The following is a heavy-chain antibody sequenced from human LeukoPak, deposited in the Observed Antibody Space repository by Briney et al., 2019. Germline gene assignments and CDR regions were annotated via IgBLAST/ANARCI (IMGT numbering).Heavy chain of an antibody. CDR2: IIPIFGTA. J-gene: IGHJ4*02. CDR3: ARDRGRYSSSWYYFDY. V-gene: IGHV1-69*13. CDR1: GGTFSSYA. D-gene: IGHD6-13*01. Sequence: ASVKVSCKASGGTFSSYAISWVRQAPGQGLEWMGGIIPIFGTANYAQKFQGRVTITADESTSTAYMELSSLRSEDTAVYYCARDRGRYSSSWYYFDYWGQGTLVTVSS.